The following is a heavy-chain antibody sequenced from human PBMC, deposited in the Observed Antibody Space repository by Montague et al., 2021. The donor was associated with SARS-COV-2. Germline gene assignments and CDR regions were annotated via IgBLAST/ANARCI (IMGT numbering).Heavy chain of an antibody. CDR3: ARDSPVVSTISSWNYYGMDV. V-gene: IGHV4-39*07. D-gene: IGHD3-22*01. J-gene: IGHJ6*02. Sequence: SETLSLTCTVSGGSISTSPYFWGWIRQPPGKGLEWIGSIYYSGSTYYNPSLKSRVTISVDTSKNQFSLKLRSVTAADTAVYYCARDSPVVSTISSWNYYGMDVWGQGTTVTVSS. CDR2: IYYSGST. CDR1: GGSISTSPYF.